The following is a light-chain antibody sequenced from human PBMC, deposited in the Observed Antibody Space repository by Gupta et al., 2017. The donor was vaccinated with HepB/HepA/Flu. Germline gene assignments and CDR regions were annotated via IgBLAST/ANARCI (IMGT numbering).Light chain of an antibody. CDR3: CAYAGSFTHV. Sequence: GSPGQSITISCTAGTSGVGGYNLVSWSQQYPGKAPKLIMYEVNKRPSGVSNRFSGSKSGNTASLTISGLQTEDEADYYCCAYAGSFTHVFGTGTKVIVL. J-gene: IGLJ1*01. V-gene: IGLV2-23*02. CDR2: EVN. CDR1: TSGVGGYNL.